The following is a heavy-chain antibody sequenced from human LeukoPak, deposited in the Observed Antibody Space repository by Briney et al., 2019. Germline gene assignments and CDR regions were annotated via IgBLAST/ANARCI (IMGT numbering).Heavy chain of an antibody. J-gene: IGHJ4*02. CDR2: IIPIFGTA. Sequence: ASVKVSCKASGGTFSSYAISWVRQAPGQGLEWMGGIIPIFGTANYAQKFQGRVTMTRDTSTSTVYMELSSLRSEDTAVYYCARGFSSTWHTGDLFDYWGQGTLVTVSS. D-gene: IGHD2-2*01. CDR3: ARGFSSTWHTGDLFDY. CDR1: GGTFSSYA. V-gene: IGHV1-69*05.